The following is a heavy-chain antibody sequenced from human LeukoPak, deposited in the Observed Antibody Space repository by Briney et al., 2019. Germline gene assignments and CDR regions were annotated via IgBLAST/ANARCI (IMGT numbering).Heavy chain of an antibody. D-gene: IGHD6-13*01. V-gene: IGHV4-59*08. Sequence: SETLSLTCTVSGGSISSYCWSWVRQPPSKGLEWIGYFYYSGSTNYNPSLKSRVTISVDTSKNQFSLKLSSVTAADTAVYYCARQEGIAAARGYMDVWGKGTTVTVSS. CDR1: GGSISSYC. CDR3: ARQEGIAAARGYMDV. J-gene: IGHJ6*03. CDR2: FYYSGST.